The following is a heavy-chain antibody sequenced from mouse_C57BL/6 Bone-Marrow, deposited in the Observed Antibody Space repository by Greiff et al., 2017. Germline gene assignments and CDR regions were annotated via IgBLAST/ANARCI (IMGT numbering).Heavy chain of an antibody. D-gene: IGHD1-1*01. CDR2: IYPGDGDT. Sequence: QVQLQQSGPELVKPGASVKISCKASGYAFSSSWMNWVKQRPGKGLEWIGRIYPGDGDTNYNGKFKGKAKLTADKSSSTAYMQLSSLTSEDSAVYFCARGGYYGSPAWFAYWGQGTLVTVSA. CDR3: ARGGYYGSPAWFAY. CDR1: GYAFSSSW. V-gene: IGHV1-82*01. J-gene: IGHJ3*01.